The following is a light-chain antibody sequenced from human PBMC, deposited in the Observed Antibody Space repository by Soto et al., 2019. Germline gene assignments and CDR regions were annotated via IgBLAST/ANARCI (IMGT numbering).Light chain of an antibody. V-gene: IGKV3-20*01. CDR3: QQFESSVT. J-gene: IGKJ1*01. CDR2: GAS. CDR1: QSVSSTF. Sequence: EIVLTQSPGSLSLSPGERATLSCRASQSVSSTFFAWYQQRPGQAPRLLMYGASSRATGIPERFSGSGSGTDFTLTISRLEPEDFGVYYFQQFESSVTFGQGTKVEIK.